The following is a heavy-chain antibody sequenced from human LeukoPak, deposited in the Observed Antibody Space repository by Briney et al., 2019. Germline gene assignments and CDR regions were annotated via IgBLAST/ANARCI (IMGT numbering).Heavy chain of an antibody. CDR3: AKVGYGWYEVDY. J-gene: IGHJ4*02. CDR2: IRYDGSEG. CDR1: GFTFDDYA. V-gene: IGHV3-30*02. Sequence: GGSLRLSCAASGFTFDDYAMHWVRQAPGKGLDWVAFIRYDGSEGYYADSVKDRFTVSRDNSKNRMYLQMNSLRAEDTAIYYCAKVGYGWYEVDYWGQGTLVTVSS. D-gene: IGHD6-19*01.